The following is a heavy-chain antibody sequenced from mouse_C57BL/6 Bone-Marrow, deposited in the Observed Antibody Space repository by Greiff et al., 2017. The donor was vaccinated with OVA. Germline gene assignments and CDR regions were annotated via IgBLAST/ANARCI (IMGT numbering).Heavy chain of an antibody. D-gene: IGHD1-1*01. Sequence: EVQGVEPGGGLVQPGGSLSLSCAASGFTFTDYYMSWVRQPPGKALEWLGFISNKANGYTTEYSASVKGRFTISRDNSQSVLYLQMNALRAEDSATDYCARLLVYFDYGGQGTTLTVSS. CDR3: ARLLVYFDY. CDR1: GFTFTDYY. J-gene: IGHJ2*01. CDR2: ISNKANGYTT. V-gene: IGHV7-3*01.